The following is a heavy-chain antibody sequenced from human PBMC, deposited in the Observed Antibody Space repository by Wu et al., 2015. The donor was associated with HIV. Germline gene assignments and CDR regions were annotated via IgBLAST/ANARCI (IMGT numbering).Heavy chain of an antibody. V-gene: IGHV4-61*01. CDR2: IHYSGST. CDR1: GTSVSSDYY. J-gene: IGHJ4*02. CDR3: ATGYSSGFGY. D-gene: IGHD6-19*01. Sequence: QVQLQESGPGLVKPSETLSLTCVVSGTSVSSDYYWSWIRQPPGRGLEWIGYIHYSGSTRHNPSLKSRVTISVDTSKNQFSLKLSSVTAADTAVYYCATGYSSGFGYWGQGTLVTVSS.